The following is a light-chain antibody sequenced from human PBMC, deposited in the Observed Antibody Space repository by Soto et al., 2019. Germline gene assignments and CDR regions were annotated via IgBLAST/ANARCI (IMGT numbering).Light chain of an antibody. J-gene: IGKJ5*01. CDR3: QKYSSVIT. CDR1: QGISSY. V-gene: IGKV1-27*01. CDR2: AAS. Sequence: DIQMTQSPSSLSASVGDRVTITCRASQGISSYLAWYQQKLGKVPKLLISAASTLQSGVPSRFSGSGSGTDFTLTISSLQPEDVATYYCQKYSSVITFGPGTRLEIK.